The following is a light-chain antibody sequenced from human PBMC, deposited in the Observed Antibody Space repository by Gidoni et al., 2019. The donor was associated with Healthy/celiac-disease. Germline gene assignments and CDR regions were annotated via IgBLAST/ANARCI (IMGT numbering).Light chain of an antibody. CDR2: GAS. V-gene: IGKV3-20*01. CDR3: QQYAGSPQT. CDR1: QSVSSSY. Sequence: EIVLTQSPGTLSLSPGERATLSCRASQSVSSSYLAWYQQKPVKAPRLLIYGASTRATGIPDRFSGSGSGTDFTLTISRREPEDFAVYYCQQYAGSPQTFGQGTKVEIK. J-gene: IGKJ1*01.